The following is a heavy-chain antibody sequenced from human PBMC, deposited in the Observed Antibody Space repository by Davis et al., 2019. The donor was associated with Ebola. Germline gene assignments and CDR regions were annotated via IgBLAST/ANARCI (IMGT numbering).Heavy chain of an antibody. CDR1: GFTFNTYS. D-gene: IGHD2-21*02. Sequence: GSLRLSCAASGFTFNTYSMNWVRQAPGKGLEWIGYIYYSGSTNYNPSLKNRLTISVDTSKSQFSLNLTSVTAADTAVYYCARDSVATNFWGQGTLVTVSS. CDR3: ARDSVATNF. CDR2: IYYSGST. V-gene: IGHV4-59*12. J-gene: IGHJ4*02.